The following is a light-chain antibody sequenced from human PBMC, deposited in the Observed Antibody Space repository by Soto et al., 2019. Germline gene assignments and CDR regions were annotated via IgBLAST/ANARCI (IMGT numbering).Light chain of an antibody. CDR2: DVN. Sequence: QSALTQPASVSGSPGQSITISCTGTSSDVGGYNFVSWYQQHPGKVPKLMIFDVNRRPSRVSDRFSGSKSGNKASLTISGLQAEDDGDYYCCSYTSSSTHVFGSGTKLTVL. J-gene: IGLJ1*01. V-gene: IGLV2-14*03. CDR3: CSYTSSSTHV. CDR1: SSDVGGYNF.